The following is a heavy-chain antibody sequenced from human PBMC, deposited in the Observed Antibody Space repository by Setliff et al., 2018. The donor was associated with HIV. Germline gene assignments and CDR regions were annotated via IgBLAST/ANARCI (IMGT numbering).Heavy chain of an antibody. D-gene: IGHD5-18*01. Sequence: PSETLSLTCTVSGGSISTYYWSWIRQSPGKGLEWIGYIYYSGSTKYNPSLKSRLTISVDTSKNQFSLKLRSVTAADTAFYYCARGVTHPPPFGAFDIWGLGNTGHRLL. J-gene: IGHJ3*02. CDR2: IYYSGST. CDR1: GGSISTYY. V-gene: IGHV4-59*01. CDR3: ARGVTHPPPFGAFDI.